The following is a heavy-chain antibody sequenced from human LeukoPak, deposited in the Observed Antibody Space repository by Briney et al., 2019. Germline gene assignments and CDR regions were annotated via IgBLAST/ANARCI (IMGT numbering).Heavy chain of an antibody. D-gene: IGHD1-26*01. CDR2: ISYDGNNE. Sequence: GRSLRLSCAASGFTFGAYAMHWVRQSPGKGLEWVALISYDGNNEWYADSVKGRFTVSRDNSKNTLYLQMNSLRVEDTAVYYCARGHPHGWELYLDYWGQGTLVTVSS. J-gene: IGHJ4*02. V-gene: IGHV3-30*04. CDR1: GFTFGAYA. CDR3: ARGHPHGWELYLDY.